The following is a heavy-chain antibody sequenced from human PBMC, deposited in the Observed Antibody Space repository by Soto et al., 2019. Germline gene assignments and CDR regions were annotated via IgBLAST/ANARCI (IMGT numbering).Heavy chain of an antibody. V-gene: IGHV3-30-3*01. CDR2: ISYDGSNK. CDR3: ARDYDGSGWYDYYYYGMDV. CDR1: GFTFSSYA. D-gene: IGHD6-19*01. Sequence: GGSLRLSCAASGFTFSSYAMHWVRQAPGKGLEWVAVISYDGSNKYYADSVKGRFTISRDNSKNTLYLQMNSLRAEDTAVYYCARDYDGSGWYDYYYYGMDVWGQGTTVTVSS. J-gene: IGHJ6*02.